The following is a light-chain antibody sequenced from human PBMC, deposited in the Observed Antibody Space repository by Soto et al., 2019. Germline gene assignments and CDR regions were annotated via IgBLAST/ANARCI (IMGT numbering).Light chain of an antibody. J-gene: IGKJ4*01. Sequence: DIQMTQSPSALSASVGDRVTITCRASQSISSYLNWYQQKPGKAPKLLIYAASSLQSGVPSRFSGSGSGTEFTLTISSLQPDDFEAYYCQQCYSIRPTFGGGIKVEIK. V-gene: IGKV1-39*01. CDR3: QQCYSIRPT. CDR1: QSISSY. CDR2: AAS.